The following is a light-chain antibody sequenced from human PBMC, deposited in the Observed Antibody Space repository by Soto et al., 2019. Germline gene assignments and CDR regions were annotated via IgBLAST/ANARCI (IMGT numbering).Light chain of an antibody. V-gene: IGKV1-17*03. J-gene: IGKJ1*01. CDR1: QDISHY. CDR2: KAS. Sequence: DIQVTQSPSSVSASVGDRVTITCRASQDISHYLAWYQQKPGKAPKLLIYKASSLESGVPSRFSGSGSGTEFTLTISSLQPEDFATYYCLQHNSYPPKTFGQGTKVDI. CDR3: LQHNSYPPKT.